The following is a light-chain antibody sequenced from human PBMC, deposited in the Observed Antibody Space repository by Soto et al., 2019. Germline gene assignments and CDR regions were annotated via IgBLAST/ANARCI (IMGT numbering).Light chain of an antibody. Sequence: QLVLTQPASMSGSPGQSITISCTGTSSDVGGYNLVSWYQHHPGKAPRLLIFDDFHRPSGVSNRFSGSRSGNTASLTISGLQAEDEANYYCCSYAGGISFVVFGGGTQLTVL. V-gene: IGLV2-23*01. CDR3: CSYAGGISFVV. CDR2: DDF. J-gene: IGLJ2*01. CDR1: SSDVGGYNL.